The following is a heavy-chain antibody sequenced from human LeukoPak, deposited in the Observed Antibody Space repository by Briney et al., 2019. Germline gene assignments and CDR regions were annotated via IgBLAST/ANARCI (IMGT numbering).Heavy chain of an antibody. D-gene: IGHD3-10*01. J-gene: IGHJ4*02. Sequence: ASVKVSCKASGYTFIGYYMHWVRQAPGQGLEWLGRINHNNGGTNYAENFQGRVSMTRDTSISAAYMELSRLRSDDTAVYYCARRSETGNYYSWAYWGQGTLVTVSS. CDR1: GYTFIGYY. CDR3: ARRSETGNYYSWAY. V-gene: IGHV1-2*06. CDR2: INHNNGGT.